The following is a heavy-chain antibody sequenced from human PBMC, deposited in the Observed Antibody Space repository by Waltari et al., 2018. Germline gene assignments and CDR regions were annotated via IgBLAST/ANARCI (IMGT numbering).Heavy chain of an antibody. D-gene: IGHD1-26*01. CDR3: ARHYRSYGVNNFDY. J-gene: IGHJ4*02. CDR1: GYSISSGYY. Sequence: QVQLQESGPGLVKPSETLSLTCAVSGYSISSGYYWGWIRQPPGKGLEWIGSIYHSGSTYYNPSLKSRVTISVDTSKNQFSLKLSSVTAADTAVYYCARHYRSYGVNNFDYWGQGTLVTVSS. CDR2: IYHSGST. V-gene: IGHV4-38-2*01.